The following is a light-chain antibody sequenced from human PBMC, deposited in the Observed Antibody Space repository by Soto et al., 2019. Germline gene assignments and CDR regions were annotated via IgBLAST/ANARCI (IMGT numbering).Light chain of an antibody. V-gene: IGKV3-20*01. Sequence: EIVLTQSPGTLSVSPGERATLSCRASQTISSNYLAWYQQKPGQAPSLLIYGTSSRATGIPDRFSGSGSGIDFILPISRLEPEDSSIYYRQQYGSWTFGQGTKVEIK. CDR2: GTS. CDR3: QQYGSWT. CDR1: QTISSNY. J-gene: IGKJ1*01.